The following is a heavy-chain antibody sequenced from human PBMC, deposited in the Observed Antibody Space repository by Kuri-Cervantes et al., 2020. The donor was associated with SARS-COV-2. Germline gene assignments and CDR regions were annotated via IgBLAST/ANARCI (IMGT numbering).Heavy chain of an antibody. CDR1: GFTFDDYA. Sequence: SLKISCAASGFTFDDYAMHWVRQAPGKGLEWVSGISWNSGSIGYADSVKGRFTISRDNAKNSLYLQMNSLRVEDTAVYYCGTLFKYESSAYRPIENWGQGILVTVSS. D-gene: IGHD3-22*01. J-gene: IGHJ4*02. CDR2: ISWNSGSI. CDR3: GTLFKYESSAYRPIEN. V-gene: IGHV3-9*01.